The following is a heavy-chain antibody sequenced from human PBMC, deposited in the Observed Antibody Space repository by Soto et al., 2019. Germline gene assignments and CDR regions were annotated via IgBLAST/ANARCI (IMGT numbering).Heavy chain of an antibody. J-gene: IGHJ4*02. D-gene: IGHD3-10*01. CDR1: GFTFTAYA. Sequence: EVQLLESGGGFIQPGGSLRLSCAASGFTFTAYAMSWVRQAPGKGLEWVSAISARGDSTYYRDSVKGRFTIFRDNSKNTLYLQMNSLRAEDTAVYYCAKESSVLWFGEFTFWGQGTLVTVSS. V-gene: IGHV3-23*01. CDR3: AKESSVLWFGEFTF. CDR2: ISARGDST.